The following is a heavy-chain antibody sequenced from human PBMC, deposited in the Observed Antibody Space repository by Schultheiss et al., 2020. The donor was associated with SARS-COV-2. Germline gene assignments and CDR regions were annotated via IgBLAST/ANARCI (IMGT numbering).Heavy chain of an antibody. Sequence: GGSLRLSCSASGFTFSSYAMHWVRQAPGKGLEWVSTISGNTANTYYADSVKGRFTISRDNSKDTLYLHMNSLRAEDTAVYHCTKEGVIPSAIQGFDYWGQGALVTVSS. CDR3: TKEGVIPSAIQGFDY. CDR1: GFTFSSYA. D-gene: IGHD2-2*02. J-gene: IGHJ4*02. V-gene: IGHV3-23*01. CDR2: ISGNTANT.